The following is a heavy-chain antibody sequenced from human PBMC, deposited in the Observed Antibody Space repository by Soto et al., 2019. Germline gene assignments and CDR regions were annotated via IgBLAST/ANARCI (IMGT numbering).Heavy chain of an antibody. CDR3: SRGPSYSDSYFDH. CDR1: GFTFSSYS. Sequence: GGSLRLSCAASGFTFSSYSMNWVRQAPGKGLEWVSYISSSSSTIYYADSVKGRFTISRDNSKNTLYLQMNSLRAEDTAVYYCSRGPSYSDSYFDHWGQGTLVTVSS. V-gene: IGHV3-48*01. J-gene: IGHJ4*02. CDR2: ISSSSSTI. D-gene: IGHD4-17*01.